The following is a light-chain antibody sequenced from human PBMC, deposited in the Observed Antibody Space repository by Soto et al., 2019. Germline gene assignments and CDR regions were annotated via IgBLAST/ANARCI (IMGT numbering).Light chain of an antibody. Sequence: QSALAQPRSVSGSPGQSVTISCTGTSSDVGGYDSVSWYQQQPGKAPKLLIYDVTKRPSGVPNRFSGSKSGNTASPTISGLQAEDEADYYCCSYLGSYSYVFGTGTKGTVL. CDR3: CSYLGSYSYV. CDR2: DVT. V-gene: IGLV2-11*01. CDR1: SSDVGGYDS. J-gene: IGLJ1*01.